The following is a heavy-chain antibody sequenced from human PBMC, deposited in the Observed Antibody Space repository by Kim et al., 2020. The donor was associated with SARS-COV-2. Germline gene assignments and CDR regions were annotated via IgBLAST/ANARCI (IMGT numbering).Heavy chain of an antibody. V-gene: IGHV4-34*01. J-gene: IGHJ6*03. D-gene: IGHD1-7*01. CDR3: ARGGSLNWNYEYYYYYMDV. Sequence: SETLSLTCAVYGGSFSGYYWSWIRQPPGKGLEWIGEINHSGSTNYNPSLKSRVTISVDTSKNQFSLKLSSVTAADTAVYYCARGGSLNWNYEYYYYYMDVWGKGTTVTVSS. CDR1: GGSFSGYY. CDR2: INHSGST.